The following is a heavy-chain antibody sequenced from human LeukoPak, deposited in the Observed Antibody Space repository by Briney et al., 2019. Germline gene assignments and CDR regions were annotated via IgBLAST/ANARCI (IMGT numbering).Heavy chain of an antibody. V-gene: IGHV4-59*08. Sequence: SHTLSLTCTVSGGSISYYYWSWIRQPPGKGLEWVGYIYYNGNTNYNPSLKSRVTISVDTSKNQFSLKLNSVAAADTAVYYCVRHDGDYVFEYWGQGTVVTVSS. CDR2: IYYNGNT. CDR3: VRHDGDYVFEY. D-gene: IGHD4-17*01. CDR1: GGSISYYY. J-gene: IGHJ4*02.